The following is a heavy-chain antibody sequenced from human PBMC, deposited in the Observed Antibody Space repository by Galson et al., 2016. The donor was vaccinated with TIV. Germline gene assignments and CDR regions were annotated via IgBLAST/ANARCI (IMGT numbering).Heavy chain of an antibody. D-gene: IGHD4-17*01. J-gene: IGHJ3*01. CDR2: IYSGGDT. CDR3: ARKDSSGHGDWRGAFDV. Sequence: SLRLSCAVSGFTVNAYHMSWVRQAPGKGLEWVSVIYSGGDTYYSDSVKGRFTISRDNSKNTVHLQMNSLRVEDTAVYYCARKDSSGHGDWRGAFDVWGQGTKVIVSS. V-gene: IGHV3-53*01. CDR1: GFTVNAYH.